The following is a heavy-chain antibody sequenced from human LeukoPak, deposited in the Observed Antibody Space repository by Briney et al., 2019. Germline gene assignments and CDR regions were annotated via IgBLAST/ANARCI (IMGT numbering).Heavy chain of an antibody. Sequence: SETLSLTCAVSGGSIISYYWTWIRQRPGKGLEWIGSISYSGNTNFNPSLKSRVAMSVDTSKNEFSLNLRSVTAADTAMYLCARQSRVTLGFTDYWGQGILVTVSS. CDR2: ISYSGNT. D-gene: IGHD4-11*01. CDR3: ARQSRVTLGFTDY. J-gene: IGHJ4*02. CDR1: GGSIISYY. V-gene: IGHV4-59*08.